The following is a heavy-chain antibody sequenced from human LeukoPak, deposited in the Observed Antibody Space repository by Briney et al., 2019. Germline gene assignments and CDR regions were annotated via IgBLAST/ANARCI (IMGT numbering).Heavy chain of an antibody. V-gene: IGHV3-30-3*02. D-gene: IGHD3-16*01. CDR3: AKDTPLCYFDY. J-gene: IGHJ4*02. CDR2: ISYDGSNK. CDR1: GFTFSSYA. Sequence: GGSLRLSCAASGFTFSSYAMHWVRQAPGKGLEWVAVISYDGSNKYYADSVKGRFTISRDNSKNTLYLQMNSLRADDTAVYYCAKDTPLCYFDYWGQGTLVTVSS.